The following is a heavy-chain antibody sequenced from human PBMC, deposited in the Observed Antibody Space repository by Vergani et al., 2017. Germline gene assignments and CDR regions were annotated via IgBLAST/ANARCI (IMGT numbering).Heavy chain of an antibody. D-gene: IGHD3-10*01. CDR1: GFTFSSYA. CDR2: ISGSGGST. CDR3: AKDNMVRGFHPY. J-gene: IGHJ4*02. V-gene: IGHV3-23*01. Sequence: EVQLLESGGGLVQPGGSLRLSCAASGFTFSSYAMSWVRQAPGKGLEWVSAISGSGGSTYYADSVKGRFTISRDNSKNTLYLQINSLRAEDTAVYYFAKDNMVRGFHPYWGQGTLVTVSS.